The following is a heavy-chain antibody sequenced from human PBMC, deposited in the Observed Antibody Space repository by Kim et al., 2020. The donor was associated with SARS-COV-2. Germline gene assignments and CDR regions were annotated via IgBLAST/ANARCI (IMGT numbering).Heavy chain of an antibody. D-gene: IGHD3-10*01. Sequence: YAGPVKGPFTNSRDNSKNTLDLQMNSLRADDTAVYYCAKFQYYGSGSYEHWGQGTLVTVSS. CDR3: AKFQYYGSGSYEH. J-gene: IGHJ4*02. V-gene: IGHV3-23*01.